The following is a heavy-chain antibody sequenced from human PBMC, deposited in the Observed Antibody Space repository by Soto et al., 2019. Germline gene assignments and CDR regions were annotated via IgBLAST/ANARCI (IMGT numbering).Heavy chain of an antibody. CDR3: ATSYGSGYRAFDS. V-gene: IGHV1-69*02. CDR2: INPILSMS. CDR1: GDTFNFYS. D-gene: IGHD3-10*01. Sequence: QVQLVQSGADVQRPGSSVRVSCKAFGDTFNFYSINWVRQAPGLGLQWMGRINPILSMSNYAPRFQGRVTMTADKSTSTAYMELSSLRSEDSAMYYCATSYGSGYRAFDSWGPGALVTVSS. J-gene: IGHJ4*02.